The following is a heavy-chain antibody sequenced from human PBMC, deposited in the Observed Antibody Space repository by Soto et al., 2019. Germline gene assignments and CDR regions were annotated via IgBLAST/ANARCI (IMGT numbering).Heavy chain of an antibody. J-gene: IGHJ5*02. V-gene: IGHV3-72*01. CDR3: ARVVGAPNWFDP. Sequence: EVQLVESGGGLVQPGGSLRLSCAASGFTFSDHQMDWVRQAPEKGLEWVGRSRNKANSYTTEYAASVKGRFTISRDDSKNSLYLQMNSLKIEDTAVYYYARVVGAPNWFDPWGQGTLVTVSS. D-gene: IGHD1-26*01. CDR1: GFTFSDHQ. CDR2: SRNKANSYTT.